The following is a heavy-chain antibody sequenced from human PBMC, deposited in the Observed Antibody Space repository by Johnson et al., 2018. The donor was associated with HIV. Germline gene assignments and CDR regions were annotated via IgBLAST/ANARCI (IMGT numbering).Heavy chain of an antibody. CDR1: GFTFSSYG. CDR3: AKGGTVTTDAFDI. J-gene: IGHJ3*02. D-gene: IGHD4-17*01. CDR2: ISYDGSNK. Sequence: QVHLVESGGGVVQPWRSLRLSCAASGFTFSSYGMHWVRQAPGKGLEWVAVISYDGSNKYSADSVKGRFTISRDNSKNTLFLQMNSLRTEDTALYYCAKGGTVTTDAFDIWGQGTMVTVSS. V-gene: IGHV3-30*18.